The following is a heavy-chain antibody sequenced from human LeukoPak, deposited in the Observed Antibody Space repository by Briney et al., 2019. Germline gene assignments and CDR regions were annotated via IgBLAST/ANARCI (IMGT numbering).Heavy chain of an antibody. Sequence: SETLSLTCTVSGGSISSSSYYWGWIRQPPGKGLEWIGSIYYSGSTYYNPSLKSRVTISVDTPKNQFSLKLSSVTAADTAVYYCASTSVVEMAFDYYYYYGMDVWGQGTTVTVSS. CDR2: IYYSGST. D-gene: IGHD5-24*01. J-gene: IGHJ6*02. CDR3: ASTSVVEMAFDYYYYYGMDV. V-gene: IGHV4-39*07. CDR1: GGSISSSSYY.